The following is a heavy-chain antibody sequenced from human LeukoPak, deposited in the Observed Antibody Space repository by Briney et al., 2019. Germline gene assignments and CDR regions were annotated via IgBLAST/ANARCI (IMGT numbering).Heavy chain of an antibody. Sequence: GGSLRLSCAASGFTVSTNYMSWVRQAPGKGLVWVSRINSDGSSTSYADSVKGRFTVSRDNAKNTLYLQMNSLRAEDTAVYYCAREGTRGYSYEFDYWGQGTLVTVSS. CDR3: AREGTRGYSYEFDY. V-gene: IGHV3-74*01. CDR2: INSDGSST. J-gene: IGHJ4*02. D-gene: IGHD5-18*01. CDR1: GFTVSTNY.